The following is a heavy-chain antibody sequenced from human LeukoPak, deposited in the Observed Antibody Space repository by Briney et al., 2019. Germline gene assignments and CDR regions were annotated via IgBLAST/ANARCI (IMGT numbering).Heavy chain of an antibody. CDR2: IYYSGST. V-gene: IGHV4-59*08. CDR3: ARQSGGFWYFDL. CDR1: GGSISSYY. Sequence: SETLSLTCTVSGGSISSYYWSWIRQPPGKGLEWIGYIYYSGSTNYNPSLKSRVTISVGASKNQFSLKLSSVTAADTAVYYCARQSGGFWYFDLWGRGTLVTVSS. J-gene: IGHJ2*01. D-gene: IGHD3-3*01.